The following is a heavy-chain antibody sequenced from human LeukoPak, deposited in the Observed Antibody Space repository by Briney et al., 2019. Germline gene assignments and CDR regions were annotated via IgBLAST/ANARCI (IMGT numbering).Heavy chain of an antibody. D-gene: IGHD2-21*02. Sequence: SGTLSLTCAVSGGSISSSNWWSWVRQPPGKGLEWIGEIYHSGSTNYNPSLKSRVTISVDKSKNQFSLKLSSVTAADTAVYYCATQGRAMLAYCGGDCYTRPSDAFDIWGQGTMVTVSS. J-gene: IGHJ3*02. CDR2: IYHSGST. V-gene: IGHV4-4*02. CDR1: GGSISSSNW. CDR3: ATQGRAMLAYCGGDCYTRPSDAFDI.